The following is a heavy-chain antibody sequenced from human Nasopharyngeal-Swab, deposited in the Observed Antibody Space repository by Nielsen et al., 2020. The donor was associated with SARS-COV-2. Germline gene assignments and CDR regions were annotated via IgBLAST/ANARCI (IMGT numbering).Heavy chain of an antibody. CDR3: ARDRRDVDNQ. D-gene: IGHD5-24*01. V-gene: IGHV3-48*01. CDR2: ISSSSSKS. J-gene: IGHJ4*02. CDR1: GFSISTNG. Sequence: GGSLRLSCAASGFSISTNGMHWVRQAPGKGLEWLAYISSSSSKSYYADSVKGRFTISRDSSKNTLYLQMNSLRVEDTALYYCARDRRDVDNQWGQGTLVTVSS.